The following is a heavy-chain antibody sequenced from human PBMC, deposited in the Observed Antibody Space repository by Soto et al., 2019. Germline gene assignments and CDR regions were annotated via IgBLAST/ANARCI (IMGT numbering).Heavy chain of an antibody. D-gene: IGHD3-22*01. Sequence: ASVKVSCKASGYTFNMYGISWVRQAPGQGLEWMGWISPYNGNTDYAQKFQGRVTMTTDTSTSTVYMELRSLRSDDTAVYYCARVYYYDTSGYYYPWGQGTLVTVPQ. CDR1: GYTFNMYG. CDR3: ARVYYYDTSGYYYP. V-gene: IGHV1-18*01. J-gene: IGHJ4*02. CDR2: ISPYNGNT.